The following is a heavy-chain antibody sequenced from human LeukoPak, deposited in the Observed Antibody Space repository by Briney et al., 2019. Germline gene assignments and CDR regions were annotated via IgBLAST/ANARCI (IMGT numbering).Heavy chain of an antibody. CDR3: ARGIKQLANWFDP. V-gene: IGHV1-3*01. J-gene: IGHJ5*02. D-gene: IGHD6-13*01. CDR2: INAGNGNT. Sequence: ASVKVSCKASGYTFTSYAMHWVRQAPGQRLEWMGWINAGNGNTKYSQKFQGRVTITRDTSASTVYMELSSLRSEDTAVYDCARGIKQLANWFDPWGQGTLVTVSS. CDR1: GYTFTSYA.